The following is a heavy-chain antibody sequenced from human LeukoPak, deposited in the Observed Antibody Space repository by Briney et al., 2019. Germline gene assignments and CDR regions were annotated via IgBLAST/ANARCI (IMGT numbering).Heavy chain of an antibody. V-gene: IGHV3-53*01. CDR3: AKDPSIAAVYYFDY. CDR2: IYSGGST. CDR1: GVTVGNNY. Sequence: GGSLRLSCAASGVTVGNNYMNWVRQAPGKGLEWVSLIYSGGSTHYADSVKGRFTISRDNSKNTLYLQMNSLRAEDTAVYYCAKDPSIAAVYYFDYWGQGTLVTVSS. J-gene: IGHJ4*02. D-gene: IGHD6-13*01.